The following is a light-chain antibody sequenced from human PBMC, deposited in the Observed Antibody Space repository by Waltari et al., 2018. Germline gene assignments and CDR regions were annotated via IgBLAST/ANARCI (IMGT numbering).Light chain of an antibody. V-gene: IGKV4-1*01. CDR2: WAS. J-gene: IGKJ1*01. Sequence: DIVMTQSLDSLAVSLGERATINCKSSQSVLYSSNNKNFLAWYQQKPGQPPKLLIYWASTRESGVPDRFSGSGSGTDFTLTISSLQAEDVATYYCQQYYSTPRTFGQGTKVEIK. CDR3: QQYYSTPRT. CDR1: QSVLYSSNNKNF.